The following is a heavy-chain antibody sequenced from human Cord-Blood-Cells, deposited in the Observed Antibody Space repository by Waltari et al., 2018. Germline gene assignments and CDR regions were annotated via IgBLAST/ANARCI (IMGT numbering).Heavy chain of an antibody. CDR2: INHSGST. D-gene: IGHD7-27*01. Sequence: QVQLQQWGAGLLKPSETLSLTCAVYGGSFSGYYWSWIRQPPGKGLEWIGEINHSGSTNYNQSLKSRVTISVDTSKNQFSLKLSSVTAADTAVYYCASSGAGNWYFDLWGRGTLVTVSS. V-gene: IGHV4-34*01. J-gene: IGHJ2*01. CDR1: GGSFSGYY. CDR3: ASSGAGNWYFDL.